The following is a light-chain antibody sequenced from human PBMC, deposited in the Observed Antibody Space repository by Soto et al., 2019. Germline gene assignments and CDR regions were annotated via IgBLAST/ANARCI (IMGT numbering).Light chain of an antibody. CDR3: CSYAGSYTVV. Sequence: QSALTQPRSVSGSPGQSVTISCTGTSSDVGGYNYVSWYQQRPGKAPKLMIYDVSKWPSGVPDRFSGSKSGNTASLTICGLQAEDEADYYCCSYAGSYTVVFGGGTKLTVL. V-gene: IGLV2-11*01. J-gene: IGLJ2*01. CDR1: SSDVGGYNY. CDR2: DVS.